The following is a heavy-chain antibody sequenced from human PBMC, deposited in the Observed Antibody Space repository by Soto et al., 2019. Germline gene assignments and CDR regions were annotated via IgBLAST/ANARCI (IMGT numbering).Heavy chain of an antibody. Sequence: QVLLVQAGAEVKKPGSSVKVSCKLSGATFSSYAMSWVRQAPGHGLEWIGGIIPFFGKPNYAQKFQGRVTITADTSAATSYMELSSPRSDDTAVYYYARDKGTYYSHLVYWGQGTLVTVSS. CDR3: ARDKGTYYSHLVY. D-gene: IGHD3-22*01. V-gene: IGHV1-69*06. CDR1: GATFSSYA. J-gene: IGHJ4*02. CDR2: IIPFFGKP.